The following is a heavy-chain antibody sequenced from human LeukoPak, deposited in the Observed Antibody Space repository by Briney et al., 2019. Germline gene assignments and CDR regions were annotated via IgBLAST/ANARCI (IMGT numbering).Heavy chain of an antibody. D-gene: IGHD3-10*01. CDR1: GGTFSSYA. CDR3: ARDRRYGSGVPYYFDY. V-gene: IGHV1-69*04. J-gene: IGHJ4*02. Sequence: ASVKVSCKASGGTFSSYAISWVRQAPGQGLEWMGRIIPILGIANYAQKFQGRVTITADKSTSTAYMEPSGLRSEDTAVYYCARDRRYGSGVPYYFDYWGQGTLVTVSS. CDR2: IIPILGIA.